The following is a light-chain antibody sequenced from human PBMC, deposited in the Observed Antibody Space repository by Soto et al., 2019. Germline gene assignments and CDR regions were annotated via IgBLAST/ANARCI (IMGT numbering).Light chain of an antibody. CDR3: SSLTSGSTRV. J-gene: IGLJ1*01. V-gene: IGLV2-14*01. Sequence: QSALTQPASVSGSPGQSIAISCTGTSSDVGGYDYVSWYQQHPDKAPKLMIYEVTKRPSGVSNRFSGSKSGNTASLTISGLQPEDEADYYCSSLTSGSTRVFGSGTKLTVL. CDR2: EVT. CDR1: SSDVGGYDY.